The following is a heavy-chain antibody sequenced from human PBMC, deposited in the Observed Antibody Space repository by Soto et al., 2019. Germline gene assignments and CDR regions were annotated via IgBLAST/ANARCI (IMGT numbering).Heavy chain of an antibody. V-gene: IGHV1-18*01. Sequence: QVQLVQSGAEVKKPGASVKVSCKASGYTFSSYAFSWVRQAPGQGLEWMGWISAYNGNTNNVKKFQGRVTMTTDTSTSTAYLELRSLGADDTAVYYWARDVTPPDYWGQGTLVTVS. CDR3: ARDVTPPDY. CDR2: ISAYNGNT. CDR1: GYTFSSYA. J-gene: IGHJ4*02.